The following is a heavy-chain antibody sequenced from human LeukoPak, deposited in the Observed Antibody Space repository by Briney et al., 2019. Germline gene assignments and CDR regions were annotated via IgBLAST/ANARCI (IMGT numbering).Heavy chain of an antibody. J-gene: IGHJ5*02. Sequence: GGSLRLSCAASGFTFSSYAMSWVRHVPGKRLEWVSAISSGAGTTGYADSVKGRFTISRVNSKSTIYLQMNSLRAEDTAIYYCAKDLEQSYSGWSTSYDAWGQGTLVTVSS. CDR1: GFTFSSYA. D-gene: IGHD6-19*01. V-gene: IGHV3-23*01. CDR2: ISSGAGTT. CDR3: AKDLEQSYSGWSTSYDA.